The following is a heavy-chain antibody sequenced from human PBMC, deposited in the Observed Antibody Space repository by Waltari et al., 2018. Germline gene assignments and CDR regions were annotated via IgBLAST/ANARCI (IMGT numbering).Heavy chain of an antibody. CDR3: ARGSVANP. CDR2: ISNSGDTV. Sequence: QAQLVESGGGLVRPGGSLRLSCHASGFIFSDFYMSWIRQPPGKGLEWIAYISNSGDTVYYADSVKGRFAVSRDNADNSMFLQMNSLRGNDTAVYYCARGSVANPWGQGALVVVSS. V-gene: IGHV3-11*04. CDR1: GFIFSDFY. D-gene: IGHD6-19*01. J-gene: IGHJ5*02.